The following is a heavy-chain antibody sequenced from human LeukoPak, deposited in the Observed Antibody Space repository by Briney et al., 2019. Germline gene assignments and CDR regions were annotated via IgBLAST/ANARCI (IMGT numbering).Heavy chain of an antibody. Sequence: PGGALRLSCAASGFSASTNYMTWGRQPPGKGLEWCAVIYSGGSTTYADPAKGRLTISRDNSKNTLYLQMNSLRAEDTAVYYCAKEGRFGGYYFFDYCGQGTLVTVSS. CDR1: GFSASTNY. V-gene: IGHV3-53*01. CDR2: IYSGGST. CDR3: AKEGRFGGYYFFDY. J-gene: IGHJ4*02. D-gene: IGHD5-12*01.